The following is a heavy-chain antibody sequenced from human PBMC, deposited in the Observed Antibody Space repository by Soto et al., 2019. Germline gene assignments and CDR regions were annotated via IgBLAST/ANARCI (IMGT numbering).Heavy chain of an antibody. CDR3: ASTSLFSYKRYFDY. CDR1: VGIFSSYA. V-gene: IGHV1-69*06. J-gene: IGHJ4*02. Sequence: SVNVSCTASVGIFSSYAISWVRQAPGQGLEWMGGLIPIFATANYAQKFPDRVTIIADKSTSTAYMELSSLRSEGTAVYYCASTSLFSYKRYFDYWGQGTLVTVSS. CDR2: LIPIFATA. D-gene: IGHD1-1*01.